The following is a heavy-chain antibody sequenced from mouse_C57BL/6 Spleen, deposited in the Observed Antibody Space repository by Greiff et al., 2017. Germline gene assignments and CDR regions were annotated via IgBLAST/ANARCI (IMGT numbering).Heavy chain of an antibody. J-gene: IGHJ4*01. CDR1: GFSLTSYG. V-gene: IGHV2-5*01. Sequence: QVQLQQSGPGLVQPSQSLSITCTVSGFSLTSYGVHWVRQSPGKGLEWLGVLWRGGSTDYNAAFMSRLSISKVKSKSQVFFKMNSLQADATAIYFCSKNGGSSGYYAMDYWGQGTSVTVSS. CDR2: LWRGGST. D-gene: IGHD3-2*02. CDR3: SKNGGSSGYYAMDY.